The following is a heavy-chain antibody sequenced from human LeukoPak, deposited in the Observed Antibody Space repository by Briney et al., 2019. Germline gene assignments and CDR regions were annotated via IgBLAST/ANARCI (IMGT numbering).Heavy chain of an antibody. J-gene: IGHJ4*02. D-gene: IGHD6-19*01. CDR2: INSDGSST. Sequence: PGGSLRLSCAASGFTFSSYWMHWVRQAPGKGLVWVSRINSDGSSTSYADSVKGRFTISRDNAKNTLHPQMNSLRAEDTAVYYCARDVSEYSSGWPEYYFDYWGQGTLVTVSS. CDR1: GFTFSSYW. V-gene: IGHV3-74*01. CDR3: ARDVSEYSSGWPEYYFDY.